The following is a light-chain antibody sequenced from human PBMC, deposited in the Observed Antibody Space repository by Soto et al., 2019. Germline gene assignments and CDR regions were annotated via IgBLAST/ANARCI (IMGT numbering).Light chain of an antibody. J-gene: IGLJ1*01. V-gene: IGLV3-21*04. CDR2: YDS. Sequence: SYELTQPPSVPVAPGNTARIPCRRNNIGSKSVHWYQQKPGQAPVLVIYYDSDRPSGIPERFSGSNSGNTATLTISRVEAGDEADYYCQMWDSSSDHPNYVFGTGTKVTVL. CDR1: NIGSKS. CDR3: QMWDSSSDHPNYV.